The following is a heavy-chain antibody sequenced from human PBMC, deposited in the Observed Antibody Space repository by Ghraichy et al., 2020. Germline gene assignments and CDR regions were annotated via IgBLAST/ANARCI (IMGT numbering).Heavy chain of an antibody. V-gene: IGHV4-38-2*01. Sequence: SEERSLTCAVSGYSISSGYYWGWIRQPPGKGLEWIGSIYHSGSTYYNPSLKSRVTISVDTSKNQFSLKLSSVTAADTAVYYCARRGAYCSSTSCYTWDYYYYMDVWGKGTTVTVSS. CDR1: GYSISSGYY. D-gene: IGHD2-2*02. CDR2: IYHSGST. J-gene: IGHJ6*03. CDR3: ARRGAYCSSTSCYTWDYYYYMDV.